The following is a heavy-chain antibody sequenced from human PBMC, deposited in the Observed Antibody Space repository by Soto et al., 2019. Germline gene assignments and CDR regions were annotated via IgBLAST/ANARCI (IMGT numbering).Heavy chain of an antibody. CDR3: VWRDERCSLY. V-gene: IGHV4-59*08. D-gene: IGHD3-10*02. CDR2: IYYSGST. J-gene: IGHJ4*02. Sequence: PSETLSLTCTVSGGSISSYYWSWIRQPPGKGLEWIGYIYYSGSTNYNPSLKSRVTISVDTSKNQFSLKLSSVTAADTAVYYFVWRDERCSLYSCPRPLVPVS. CDR1: GGSISSYY.